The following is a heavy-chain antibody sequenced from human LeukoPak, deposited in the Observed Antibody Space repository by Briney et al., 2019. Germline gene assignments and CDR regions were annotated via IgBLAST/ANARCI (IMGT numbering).Heavy chain of an antibody. CDR2: ISSSSSTI. D-gene: IGHD3-3*01. CDR1: GFTFSSYS. CDR3: ARDHLYDFWSGGEGVYFDY. V-gene: IGHV3-48*01. Sequence: GGSLRLSCAASGFTFSSYSMNWVRQAPGKGLEWVSYISSSSSTIYYADSVKGRFTISRDNAKNSLYLQMNSLRAEDTAVYYCARDHLYDFWSGGEGVYFDYWGQGTLVTVSS. J-gene: IGHJ4*02.